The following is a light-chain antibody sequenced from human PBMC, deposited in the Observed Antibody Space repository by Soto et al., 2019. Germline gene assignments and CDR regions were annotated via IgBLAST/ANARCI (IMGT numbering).Light chain of an antibody. Sequence: EIVLTQSPATLSLSPGERATLSCRASQSVSSYLAWYQQKPGQAPMLLIYDASNRATGIPARFSGSGSGTDFTLTISSLEPDDVAVYYCQHRSNWPLTFGGGTKGEIK. V-gene: IGKV3-11*01. CDR3: QHRSNWPLT. CDR2: DAS. CDR1: QSVSSY. J-gene: IGKJ4*01.